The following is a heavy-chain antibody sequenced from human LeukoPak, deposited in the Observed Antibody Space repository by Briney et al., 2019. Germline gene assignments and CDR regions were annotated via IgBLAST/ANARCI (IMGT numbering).Heavy chain of an antibody. CDR1: GFTFSSYS. J-gene: IGHJ4*02. D-gene: IGHD2-2*01. Sequence: GGSLRLSCAASGFTFSSYSMNWVRQAPGKGLEWVSSISSSSSYIYYADSVKGRFTISRDNAKNSLYLQMNSLRAEDTAVYYCPRDGSEGDIVVVPAAKYWCQGTLVTVSS. CDR2: ISSSSSYI. V-gene: IGHV3-21*04. CDR3: PRDGSEGDIVVVPAAKY.